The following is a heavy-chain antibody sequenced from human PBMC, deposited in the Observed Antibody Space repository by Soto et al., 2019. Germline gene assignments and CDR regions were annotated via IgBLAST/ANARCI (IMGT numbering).Heavy chain of an antibody. CDR2: ISGSGGST. CDR3: ASAAREYYYYGMDV. Sequence: EVQLLESGGGLVQPGGSLRLSCAASGFTFSSYAMSWVRQAPGKGLEWVSGISGSGGSTYYADSVKGRFTISRDNYKNTLYLQMNSLRAEDTAVYYYASAAREYYYYGMDVWGQGTTVTVSS. J-gene: IGHJ6*02. V-gene: IGHV3-23*01. CDR1: GFTFSSYA.